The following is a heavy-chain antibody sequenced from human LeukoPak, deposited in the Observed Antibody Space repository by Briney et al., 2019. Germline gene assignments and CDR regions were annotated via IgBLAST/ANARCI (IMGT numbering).Heavy chain of an antibody. CDR1: GGTLSSYA. D-gene: IGHD6-13*01. J-gene: IGHJ6*03. CDR2: IIPIFGTA. V-gene: IGHV1-69*06. Sequence: SVKVSCKASGGTLSSYAISWVRQAPGQGLEWMGGIIPIFGTANYAQKFQGRVTITPDKSTSTAYMEPSSLRSEDTAVYSCARSLTELAAAGKDYYYYYYMDVWGKGTPVTVSS. CDR3: ARSLTELAAAGKDYYYYYYMDV.